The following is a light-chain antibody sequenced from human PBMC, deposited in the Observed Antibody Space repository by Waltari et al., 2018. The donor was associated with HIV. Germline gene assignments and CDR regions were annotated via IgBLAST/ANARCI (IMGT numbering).Light chain of an antibody. V-gene: IGLV1-47*01. CDR3: ASWDDSQTNWV. CDR2: RNY. J-gene: IGLJ3*02. Sequence: QSVLTQPPSASGTPGQRVTISCSGSSSNIGDNYVYWYQQLPGTAPKLLFYRNYQRPSGGPVRCSGSNSGTSASLAISGLRSEDEGYFYCASWDDSQTNWVFGGGTKLTVL. CDR1: SSNIGDNY.